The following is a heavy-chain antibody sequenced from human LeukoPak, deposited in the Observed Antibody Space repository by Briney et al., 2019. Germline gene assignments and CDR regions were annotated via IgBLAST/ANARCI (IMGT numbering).Heavy chain of an antibody. J-gene: IGHJ6*02. D-gene: IGHD6-19*01. CDR3: AKYGWPKYYYYGMDV. CDR2: ISGSGGST. CDR1: GFTFSSYA. V-gene: IGHV3-23*01. Sequence: PGGSLRLSCAASGFTFSSYAMSWVRQAPGKGLEWVSAISGSGGSTYYTDSVKGRFTISRDNSKNTLYLQMNSLRAEDTAVYYCAKYGWPKYYYYGMDVWGQGTTVTVSS.